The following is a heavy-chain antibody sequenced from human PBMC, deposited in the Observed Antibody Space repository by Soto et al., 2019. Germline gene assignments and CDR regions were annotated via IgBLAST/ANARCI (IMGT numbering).Heavy chain of an antibody. Sequence: GGSLRLSCAASAFTFSSYSMNWVRQAPGKGLEWVPSISSSSSYIFYADSVQGRVTFPRDNAKNSLYLQMNSPRAEDTPVYYGAREVRDGSNLDYWGQGTLVTVSS. CDR3: AREVRDGSNLDY. V-gene: IGHV3-21*01. D-gene: IGHD5-12*01. CDR1: AFTFSSYS. J-gene: IGHJ4*02. CDR2: ISSSSSYI.